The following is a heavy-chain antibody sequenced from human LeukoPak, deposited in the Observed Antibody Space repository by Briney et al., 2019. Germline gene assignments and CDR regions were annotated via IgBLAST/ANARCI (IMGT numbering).Heavy chain of an antibody. Sequence: ETLSLTCTVSGGSISSYYWSWIRQPAGKGLEWIGRMYASGITNYNPSLKSRVTMSVDTSKNQFSLKLTSVTAADTAVYYCARDEAPSRWFLWGQGTLVTVSS. CDR3: ARDEAPSRWFL. J-gene: IGHJ4*02. CDR1: GGSISSYY. V-gene: IGHV4-4*07. D-gene: IGHD4-23*01. CDR2: MYASGIT.